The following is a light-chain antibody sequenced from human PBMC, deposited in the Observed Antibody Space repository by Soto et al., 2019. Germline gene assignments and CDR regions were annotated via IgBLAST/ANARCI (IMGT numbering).Light chain of an antibody. CDR1: STDFVSYNR. CDR3: SSYTTISTLV. V-gene: IGLV2-18*02. J-gene: IGLJ2*01. Sequence: QSALTQPPSVSGSPGQSVTISCTGTSTDFVSYNRVSWYQQPPGTAPKLIIYEASNRPSGVPDRFSGSKSGNTASLTISGLQAADEADYYCSSYTTISTLVFGGGTKLTVL. CDR2: EAS.